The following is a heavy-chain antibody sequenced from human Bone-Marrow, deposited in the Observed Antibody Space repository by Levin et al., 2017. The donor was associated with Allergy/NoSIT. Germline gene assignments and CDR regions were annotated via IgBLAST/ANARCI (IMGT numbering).Heavy chain of an antibody. CDR2: IKSKTDGGTT. CDR3: TTVYPPTFVMVRGVIYYYYGMDV. Sequence: PGGSLRLSCAASGFTFSNAWMSWVRQAPGKGLEWVGRIKSKTDGGTTDYAAPVKGRFTISRDDSKNTLYLQMNSLKTEDTAVYYCTTVYPPTFVMVRGVIYYYYGMDVWGQGTTVTVSS. J-gene: IGHJ6*02. V-gene: IGHV3-15*01. D-gene: IGHD3-10*01. CDR1: GFTFSNAW.